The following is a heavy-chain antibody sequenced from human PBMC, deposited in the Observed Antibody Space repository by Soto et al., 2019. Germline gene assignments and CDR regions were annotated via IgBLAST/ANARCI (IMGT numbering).Heavy chain of an antibody. CDR1: GFIFSNYY. CDR3: AKVHYYDGSGSYHYYGMDV. V-gene: IGHV3-11*01. J-gene: IGHJ6*02. Sequence: GGSLRLSCTASGFIFSNYYMSWIRQAPGKGLEWVSSISSRDLSIYYADSVKGRFTISRDNTKNTLYLQMNSLRADDTAVYYCAKVHYYDGSGSYHYYGMDVWGQGTTVTV. CDR2: ISSRDLSI. D-gene: IGHD3-22*01.